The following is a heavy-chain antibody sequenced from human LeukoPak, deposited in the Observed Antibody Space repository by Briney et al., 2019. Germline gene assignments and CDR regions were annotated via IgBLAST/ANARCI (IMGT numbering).Heavy chain of an antibody. J-gene: IGHJ4*02. Sequence: QTGGSLRLSCAASGFTFSSYAMSWVRQAPGKGLEWVSAISGSGGSTYYADSVKGRFTISRDNSKNTLYLQMNSLRAEDTAVYYCAKDRHSGWYGGYFDYWGQGTLVTVSS. V-gene: IGHV3-23*01. CDR2: ISGSGGST. D-gene: IGHD6-19*01. CDR1: GFTFSSYA. CDR3: AKDRHSGWYGGYFDY.